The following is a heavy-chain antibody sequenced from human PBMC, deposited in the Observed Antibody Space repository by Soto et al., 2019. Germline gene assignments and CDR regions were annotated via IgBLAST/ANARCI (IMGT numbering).Heavy chain of an antibody. CDR1: AFTLSKFV. CDR3: ARGNMDV. J-gene: IGHJ6*02. V-gene: IGHV3-30*04. Sequence: QVQLVESGGGVVQPGRSLRLSCAASAFTLSKFVMHWVRQAPGKGLEWVAVTSNDGSNTFYAGSVKGRFTIPRDNSKSVVYLQMNSLRDEDTAVYYCARGNMDVWGQGTTVTVSS. CDR2: TSNDGSNT. D-gene: IGHD1-1*01.